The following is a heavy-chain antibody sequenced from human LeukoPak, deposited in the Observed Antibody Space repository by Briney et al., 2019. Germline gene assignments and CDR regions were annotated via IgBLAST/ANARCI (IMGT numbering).Heavy chain of an antibody. CDR2: MNPNSGNT. CDR1: GYTFTSCV. CDR3: TGGSSGRRDN. Sequence: ASVKVSCKASGYTFTSCVINWVRQATGQGLEWMEWMNPNSGNTGYGQSFQGRITMTRDISIGTAYMELSNLTSEDTALYYWTGGSSGRRDNWGQGTLVTVSA. D-gene: IGHD6-19*01. J-gene: IGHJ4*02. V-gene: IGHV1-8*01.